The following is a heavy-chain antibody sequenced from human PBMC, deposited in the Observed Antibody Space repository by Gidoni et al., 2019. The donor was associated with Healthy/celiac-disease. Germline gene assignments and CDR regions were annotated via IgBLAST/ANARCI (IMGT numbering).Heavy chain of an antibody. Sequence: QVQLVESGGGVVQPGRSLRLSCAASGFTFRSYAMHGVRQAPGKGLEWVAVISYDGSNKYYADSVKGRFTISRDNSKNTLYLQMNSLRAEDTAVYYCARVYSGYDSQPTQFNYYGMDVWGQGTTVTVSS. CDR1: GFTFRSYA. V-gene: IGHV3-30-3*01. CDR3: ARVYSGYDSQPTQFNYYGMDV. CDR2: ISYDGSNK. D-gene: IGHD5-12*01. J-gene: IGHJ6*02.